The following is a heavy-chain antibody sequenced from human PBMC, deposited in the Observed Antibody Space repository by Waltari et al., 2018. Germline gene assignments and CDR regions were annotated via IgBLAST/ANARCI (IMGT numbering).Heavy chain of an antibody. CDR2: VHGSTGRT. J-gene: IGHJ4*02. V-gene: IGHV4-4*02. CDR3: ARDRGRGLYLDT. D-gene: IGHD2-15*01. Sequence: LWNWVRQPPGKGLEWIGQVHGSTGRTNYNPSFVSRVTVSLDTYNNQFSLKLTYATAADTAVYYCARDRGRGLYLDTWGPGTLVTVSP. CDR1: L.